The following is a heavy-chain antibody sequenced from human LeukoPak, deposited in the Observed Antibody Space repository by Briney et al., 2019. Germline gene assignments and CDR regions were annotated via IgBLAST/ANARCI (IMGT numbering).Heavy chain of an antibody. Sequence: PSQTLSLTCTVSGGSISSGSYYWSWIRQPAGKGLEWIGYISYSGSTNYNPSLTSRVTISVDTSKNQFSLKLSSVTAADTAVYYCARGGDYTSGSYYNYWGQGTLVTVSS. CDR1: GGSISSGSYY. CDR3: ARGGDYTSGSYYNY. D-gene: IGHD3-10*01. J-gene: IGHJ4*02. CDR2: ISYSGST. V-gene: IGHV4-61*10.